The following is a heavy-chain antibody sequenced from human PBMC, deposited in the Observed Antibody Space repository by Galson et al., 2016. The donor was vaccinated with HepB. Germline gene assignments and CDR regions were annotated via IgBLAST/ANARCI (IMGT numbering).Heavy chain of an antibody. CDR3: AKELSRGLSDDLDV. D-gene: IGHD2-2*01. CDR2: ISGSGSST. J-gene: IGHJ3*01. V-gene: IGHV3-23*01. Sequence: SLRLSCAASRFAFNNYAMSWVRQAPGKGLEWVSIISGSGSSTYYADSVKGRFTISSDNSKNTVNLQMNSLRAEDTAVYYCAKELSRGLSDDLDVWGQGTMVTVSS. CDR1: RFAFNNYA.